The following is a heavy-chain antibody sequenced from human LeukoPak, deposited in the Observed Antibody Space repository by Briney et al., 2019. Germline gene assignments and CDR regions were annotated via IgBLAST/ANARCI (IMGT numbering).Heavy chain of an antibody. CDR3: ARARPSMWIDY. V-gene: IGHV3-30*04. J-gene: IGHJ4*02. Sequence: GSSLRLSCAASGFTFSSYPMYWVRQAPGKGLEWVAVISYDGSNVNYVDFVKGRFTISRDNSKNTLYLQMNSLRPEDTAVYYCARARPSMWIDYWGQGTLVTVSS. D-gene: IGHD5-12*01. CDR2: ISYDGSNV. CDR1: GFTFSSYP.